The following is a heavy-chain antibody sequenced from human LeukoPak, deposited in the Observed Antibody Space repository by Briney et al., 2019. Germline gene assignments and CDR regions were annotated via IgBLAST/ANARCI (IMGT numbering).Heavy chain of an antibody. Sequence: GASVKVSCKASGHTFTGYYMHWVRQAPGQGLEWMGWINPNSGGTNYAQKFQGRVTMTRDTSISTAYMELGRLRSDDTAVYYCARIPIVNGDYPGGYWGQGTLVTVSS. CDR2: INPNSGGT. J-gene: IGHJ4*02. CDR3: ARIPIVNGDYPGGY. D-gene: IGHD4-17*01. V-gene: IGHV1-2*02. CDR1: GHTFTGYY.